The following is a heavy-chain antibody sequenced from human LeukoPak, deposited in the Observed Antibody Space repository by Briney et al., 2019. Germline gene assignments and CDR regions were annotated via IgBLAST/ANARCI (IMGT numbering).Heavy chain of an antibody. J-gene: IGHJ4*02. D-gene: IGHD6-13*01. CDR3: AREMLIGYSSSWYLGY. CDR1: GGSISSSSYY. CDR2: IYYSGST. V-gene: IGHV4-39*07. Sequence: SETLSLTCTVSGGSISSSSYYWGWIRQPPGKGLEWIGSIYYSGSTYYNPSLKSRVTISVDTSKNQFSLKLSSVTAADTAVYYCAREMLIGYSSSWYLGYWGQGTLVTVSS.